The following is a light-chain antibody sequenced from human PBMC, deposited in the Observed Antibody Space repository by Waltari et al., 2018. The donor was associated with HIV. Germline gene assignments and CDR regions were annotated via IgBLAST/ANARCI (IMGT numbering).Light chain of an antibody. Sequence: QSALTQPASVSGSPGQSITISCTGTSSDVGNYNYVSWFQHHPDTAPTLIIFDVNKRPSGISIRFSGSKAGKTASLIISGLQPEDEADYFCTSYTSGATWVFGGGTRVTVL. V-gene: IGLV2-14*02. CDR2: DVN. J-gene: IGLJ3*02. CDR1: SSDVGNYNY. CDR3: TSYTSGATWV.